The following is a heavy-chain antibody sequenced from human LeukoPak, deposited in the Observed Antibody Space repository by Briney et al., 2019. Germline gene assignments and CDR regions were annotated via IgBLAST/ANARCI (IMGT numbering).Heavy chain of an antibody. CDR3: ASARRGAKFDY. V-gene: IGHV4-38-2*02. CDR1: GYSISSGYF. Sequence: SETLSLTCTVSGYSISSGYFWGWIRQPPGKGLEWIGVYHVGTTDNNPSLKSRVTISVDTSKNQMSPKLSSVTAAGTAVYYCASARRGAKFDYWGQGTLVTVSS. J-gene: IGHJ4*02. CDR2: VYHVGTT. D-gene: IGHD1-26*01.